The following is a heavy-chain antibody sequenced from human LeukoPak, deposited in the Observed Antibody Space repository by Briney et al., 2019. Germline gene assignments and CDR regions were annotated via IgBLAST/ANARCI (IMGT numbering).Heavy chain of an antibody. CDR1: GFTFSSYS. CDR2: ISSSSSYI. J-gene: IGHJ4*02. V-gene: IGHV3-21*01. D-gene: IGHD3-22*01. Sequence: GGSLRLSCAASGFTFSSYSMNWVRQAPGKGLEWVSSISSSSSYIYYADSVKGRFTISRDNAKNSLYLQMNSLRAEDTAVYYCARDDSSGYYQYFDYWGQGTLVTVSS. CDR3: ARDDSSGYYQYFDY.